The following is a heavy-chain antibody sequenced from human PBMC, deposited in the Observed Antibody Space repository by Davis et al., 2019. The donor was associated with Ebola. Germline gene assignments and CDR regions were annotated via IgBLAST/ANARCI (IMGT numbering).Heavy chain of an antibody. V-gene: IGHV1-2*04. D-gene: IGHD4-17*01. J-gene: IGHJ4*02. Sequence: YAQKFQRWVTMTRDTSISTTYMELSRLRSDDTAVYYCARVGTVTTTFDYWGQGTLVTVSS. CDR3: ARVGTVTTTFDY.